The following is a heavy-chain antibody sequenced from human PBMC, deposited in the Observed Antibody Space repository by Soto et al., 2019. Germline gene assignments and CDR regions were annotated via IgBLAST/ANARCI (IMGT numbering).Heavy chain of an antibody. CDR3: AHTRPGIEAAVTENFFDP. V-gene: IGHV2-5*02. CDR2: IYWADDK. J-gene: IGHJ5*02. D-gene: IGHD6-13*01. Sequence: GSGFSLVNPTQTHAVTCIFSGCSLRTSGVGVGWVRQPPGRALEWLALIYWADDKRYSPSLKSRLTITKDTSKNQVVLTMTNMDPVDTATYYCAHTRPGIEAAVTENFFDPWGQGTLVTV. CDR1: GCSLRTSGVG.